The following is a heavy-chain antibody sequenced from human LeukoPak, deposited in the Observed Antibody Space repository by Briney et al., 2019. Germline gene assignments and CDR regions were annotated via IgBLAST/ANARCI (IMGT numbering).Heavy chain of an antibody. J-gene: IGHJ4*02. Sequence: RASVKVSCKASGFTFTTYGISWVRQAPGQGLEWMGWISTYNGNTNTDYAQKLQGRVTMTTDTPTSTAYMELRSLRSDDTAVYYCAREEAEGSSSRFDYWGQGTLVTVSS. CDR2: ISTYNGNT. CDR1: GFTFTTYG. V-gene: IGHV1-18*01. CDR3: AREEAEGSSSRFDY. D-gene: IGHD6-6*01.